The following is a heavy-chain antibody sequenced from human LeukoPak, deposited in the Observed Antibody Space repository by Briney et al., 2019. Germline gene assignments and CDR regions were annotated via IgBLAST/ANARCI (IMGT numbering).Heavy chain of an antibody. Sequence: GGSLRLSCAASGFTFSSYWMTWVRQAPGKGLEWVANIDKDGSDKYYVDSVKGRFTFSRDNAKNSLYLQMNSLRAEDTAVYYCARGGKAAAGTYWGQGTLVTVSS. CDR3: ARGGKAAAGTY. CDR1: GFTFSSYW. CDR2: IDKDGSDK. J-gene: IGHJ4*02. D-gene: IGHD6-13*01. V-gene: IGHV3-7*01.